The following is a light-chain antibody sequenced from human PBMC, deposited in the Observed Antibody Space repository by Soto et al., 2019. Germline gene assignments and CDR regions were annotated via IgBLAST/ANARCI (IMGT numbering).Light chain of an antibody. CDR2: EVS. J-gene: IGLJ7*01. V-gene: IGLV2-23*02. CDR1: SSDLGSYDL. CDR3: CSYAHGNTAV. Sequence: QSVLTQPASVSGSPGQSITISCTGTSSDLGSYDLVSWFQQHPGKAPKLMLYEVSQRPSGVSHRFSGSKSGNTASLTISGLLDADEADYYCCSYAHGNTAVFGGGTQLTVL.